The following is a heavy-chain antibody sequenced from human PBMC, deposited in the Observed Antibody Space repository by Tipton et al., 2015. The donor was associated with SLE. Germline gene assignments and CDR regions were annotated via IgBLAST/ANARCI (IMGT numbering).Heavy chain of an antibody. CDR1: GGSFTGYS. V-gene: IGHV4-34*01. CDR2: VNHDRDT. Sequence: LRLSCAVGGGSFTGYSWNWIRQPPGKGLEWIGGVNHDRDTIYNPSLKSRVTISLDTSKNQFSLKMNSVTAADTAVYYCARGVAGYYYYCYMDVWGKGTTVTVSS. CDR3: ARGVAGYYYYCYMDV. J-gene: IGHJ6*03. D-gene: IGHD2-15*01.